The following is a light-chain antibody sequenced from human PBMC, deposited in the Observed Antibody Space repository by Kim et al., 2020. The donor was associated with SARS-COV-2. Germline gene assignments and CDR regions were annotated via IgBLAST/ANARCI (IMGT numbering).Light chain of an antibody. CDR3: MQALRTPYT. CDR2: LGS. CDR1: QNLLHSNGNNY. V-gene: IGKV2-28*01. J-gene: IGKJ2*01. Sequence: DFVMTQSPLSLPVTPGETASISCRSSQNLLHSNGNNYLDWYLQKPGQSPQLLIYLGSNRASGVPDRFSGSGSGTDFTLKISGVDAEDVGVYYCMQALRTPYTFGQGTKLEI.